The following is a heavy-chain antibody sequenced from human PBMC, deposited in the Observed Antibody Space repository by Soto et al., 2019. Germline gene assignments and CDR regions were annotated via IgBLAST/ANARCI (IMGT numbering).Heavy chain of an antibody. V-gene: IGHV3-21*01. D-gene: IGHD6-19*01. CDR2: ISSSSSYI. J-gene: IGHJ4*02. CDR1: GFTFSSYS. CDR3: ARGSVDVAGTDLLVTY. Sequence: EVQLVESGGGLVKPGGSLRLSCAASGFTFSSYSMNWVRQAPGKGLEWVSSISSSSSYIYYADSVKGRFTISRDNAKNSLYLQMNSLRAEDTAVYYCARGSVDVAGTDLLVTYWGQGTLVTVSS.